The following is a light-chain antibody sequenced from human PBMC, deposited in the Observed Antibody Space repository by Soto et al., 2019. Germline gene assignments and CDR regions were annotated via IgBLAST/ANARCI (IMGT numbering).Light chain of an antibody. CDR2: DAT. CDR1: QSVVRY. CDR3: QQRYHWPPLT. Sequence: EIVLTQSPVTLSLSPGDTATLSCRASQSVVRYVAWYHQKPGQAPRLLIYDATIRASGIPARFSGSGYGTDFSLTISSLEPEDFAVYYCQQRYHWPPLTFGGGTKVEVK. J-gene: IGKJ4*01. V-gene: IGKV3-11*01.